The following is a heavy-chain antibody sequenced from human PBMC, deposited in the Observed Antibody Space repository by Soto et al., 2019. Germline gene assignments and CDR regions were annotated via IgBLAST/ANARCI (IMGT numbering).Heavy chain of an antibody. CDR1: GFTFSNHG. CDR3: TKDRSPGCGRDCHFDY. D-gene: IGHD2-21*02. Sequence: QVQLVESGGGVVQPGRSLRLSCAASGFTFSNHGMHWVRQAPGKGLEWVSVISHDGREDYYAESVRGRFTISRDNSKNTLYLQMNSLRPEDTAVYYCTKDRSPGCGRDCHFDYWGQGSLVSVSS. CDR2: ISHDGRED. V-gene: IGHV3-30*18. J-gene: IGHJ4*02.